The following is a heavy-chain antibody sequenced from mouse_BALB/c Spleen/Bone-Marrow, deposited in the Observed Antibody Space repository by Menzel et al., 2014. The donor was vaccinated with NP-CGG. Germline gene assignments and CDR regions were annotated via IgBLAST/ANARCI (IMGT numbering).Heavy chain of an antibody. V-gene: IGHV1-69*01. CDR3: ARGGHDFSLDY. D-gene: IGHD2-4*01. J-gene: IGHJ4*01. Sequence: QVQLQQSGAEFVMPGASVKMSCKASGYTFTDKWMRWVKQRPGQGLEWIGAIDTSDSYINYNQKFKGKASLTVDASSSTAYMHLSSLTSDDSAVYYCARGGHDFSLDYWGQGTSVIVPS. CDR2: IDTSDSYI. CDR1: GYTFTDKW.